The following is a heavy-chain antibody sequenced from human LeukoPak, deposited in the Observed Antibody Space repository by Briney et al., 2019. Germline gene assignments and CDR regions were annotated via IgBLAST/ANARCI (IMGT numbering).Heavy chain of an antibody. CDR1: GGSISSYY. CDR3: ARYGSGSYYKAYYYYGMDV. J-gene: IGHJ6*02. Sequence: SETLSLTCTVSGGSISSYYWSWIRQPPGKGLEWIGFISYSGSTNYNPSLKSRVTISVDTSKNQFSLKLSSVTAADTAVYYCARYGSGSYYKAYYYYGMDVWGQGTTVTVSS. D-gene: IGHD3-10*01. V-gene: IGHV4-59*01. CDR2: ISYSGST.